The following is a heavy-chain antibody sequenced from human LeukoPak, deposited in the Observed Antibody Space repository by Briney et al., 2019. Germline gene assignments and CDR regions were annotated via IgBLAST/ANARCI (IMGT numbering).Heavy chain of an antibody. CDR1: GGTFSSYA. V-gene: IGHV1-69*05. CDR2: IIPIFGTA. J-gene: IGHJ4*02. Sequence: GSSVKVSFKASGGTFSSYAISWVRQAPGHGLEWMGGIIPIFGTANYAQKFQGRVTITTDESTSTAYMELSSLRSEDTAVYYCARGRVDYDFWSGYSDWGQGTLVTVSS. CDR3: ARGRVDYDFWSGYSD. D-gene: IGHD3-3*01.